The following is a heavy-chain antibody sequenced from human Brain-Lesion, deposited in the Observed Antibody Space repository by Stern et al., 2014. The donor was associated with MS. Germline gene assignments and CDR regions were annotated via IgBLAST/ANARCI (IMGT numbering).Heavy chain of an antibody. CDR3: ARDITGSSAYFAY. J-gene: IGHJ4*02. Sequence: QLVESGGDLVQPGRSLRLSCAAFGFTFDDYALHWVRQAPGQGLEWVAGMSWNSGTIGYADSVKGRFTTARDNAYSSLYLQMNSLRPEDTALYYCARDITGSSAYFAYWGQGTLVTVSS. CDR1: GFTFDDYA. CDR2: MSWNSGTI. D-gene: IGHD1-14*01. V-gene: IGHV3-9*01.